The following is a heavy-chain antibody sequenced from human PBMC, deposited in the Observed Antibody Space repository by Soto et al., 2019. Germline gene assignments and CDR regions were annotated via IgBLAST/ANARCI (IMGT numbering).Heavy chain of an antibody. CDR2: ISYDGSNK. CDR3: AREDCSGGSCYGWFDP. Sequence: QVQLVESGGGVVQPGRSLRLSCAASGFTFSSYDMHWVRQAPGKGLEWVAVISYDGSNKYYADSVKGRFTISRDNSKNTLYLQMNSLRAEDTAVYYCAREDCSGGSCYGWFDPWGQGTLVTVSS. V-gene: IGHV3-30-3*01. J-gene: IGHJ5*02. CDR1: GFTFSSYD. D-gene: IGHD2-15*01.